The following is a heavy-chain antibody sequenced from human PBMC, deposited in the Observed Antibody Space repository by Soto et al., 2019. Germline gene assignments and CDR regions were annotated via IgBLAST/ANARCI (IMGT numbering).Heavy chain of an antibody. Sequence: EVQLVESGGGLVKPGGSLRLSCEASGFTFRNYDMHWVRQGTGKGLEWVSGISATGDTDYADSVEGRFTISRENAQNSSFLQINSLRGGDTAVYYCARTDRDFYGLDVWGQGTTVIVSS. CDR3: ARTDRDFYGLDV. J-gene: IGHJ6*02. CDR2: ISATGDT. CDR1: GFTFRNYD. V-gene: IGHV3-13*01.